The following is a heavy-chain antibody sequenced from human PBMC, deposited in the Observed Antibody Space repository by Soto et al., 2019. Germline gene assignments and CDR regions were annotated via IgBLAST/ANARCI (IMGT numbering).Heavy chain of an antibody. D-gene: IGHD2-2*01. Sequence: PGGSLRLSCVASGFSFSKYGMHWVRQAPGKGLEWVASVSSDGSNKYYADSVKGRFTISRDNSKSTLYLQVDSLRGDDTAVYYCAKDRVIQLLPIWPDPWGQGTLVTVSS. CDR2: VSSDGSNK. CDR3: AKDRVIQLLPIWPDP. V-gene: IGHV3-30*18. CDR1: GFSFSKYG. J-gene: IGHJ5*02.